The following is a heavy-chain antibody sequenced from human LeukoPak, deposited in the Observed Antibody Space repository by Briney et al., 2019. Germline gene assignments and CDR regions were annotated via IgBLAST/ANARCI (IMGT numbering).Heavy chain of an antibody. D-gene: IGHD3-9*01. CDR3: ARSPHILTGEKFEY. CDR1: AFTFRSYG. CDR2: IRYHGSDK. J-gene: IGHJ4*02. V-gene: IGHV3-30*02. Sequence: GGSLRLSCAASAFTFRSYGMHWVRQAPGKGLEWVAFIRYHGSDKYYADSVKDRFTISRDNSKNTLYLQMNSLRAEDTAVYYCARSPHILTGEKFEYWGQGTRVTVSS.